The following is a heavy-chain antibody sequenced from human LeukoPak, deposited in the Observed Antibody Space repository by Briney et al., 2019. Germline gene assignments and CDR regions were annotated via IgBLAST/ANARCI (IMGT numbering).Heavy chain of an antibody. Sequence: GASVKVSCKASGYTFTSYAMNWVRQAPGQGLEWMGWINTNTGNPTHAQGFTGRFVFSLDTSVSTAYLQISSLKAEDTAVYYCARGKDYVLLWSGESPLDYWGQGTLVTVSS. V-gene: IGHV7-4-1*02. CDR1: GYTFTSYA. CDR3: ARGKDYVLLWSGESPLDY. CDR2: INTNTGNP. D-gene: IGHD3-10*01. J-gene: IGHJ4*02.